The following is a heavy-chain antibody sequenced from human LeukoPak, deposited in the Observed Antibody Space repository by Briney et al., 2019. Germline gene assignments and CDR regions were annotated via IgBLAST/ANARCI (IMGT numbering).Heavy chain of an antibody. CDR3: ARHLYSSGWSDY. D-gene: IGHD6-19*01. Sequence: PSETLSLTCTVSGGSISSYYWSWIRQPPGKGLECIGYSYYSGSTNYNPSLKSRVTISVGTSKNQFSLKLSSVTAADTAVYYCARHLYSSGWSDYWGQGTLVTVSS. CDR1: GGSISSYY. V-gene: IGHV4-59*08. CDR2: SYYSGST. J-gene: IGHJ4*02.